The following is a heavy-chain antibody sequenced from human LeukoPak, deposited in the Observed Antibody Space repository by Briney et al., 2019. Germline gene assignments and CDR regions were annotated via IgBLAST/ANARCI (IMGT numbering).Heavy chain of an antibody. CDR2: ISYDGSNK. J-gene: IGHJ6*04. CDR3: AKVRYGYYYGMDV. Sequence: GGSLRLSCAASGFTFSSYGMHWVRQAPGKGLEWVAVISYDGSNKYYADSVKDRFTISRDNSKNTLCLQMNSLRAEDTAVYYCAKVRYGYYYGMDVWGKGTTVTVSS. V-gene: IGHV3-30*18. D-gene: IGHD5-18*01. CDR1: GFTFSSYG.